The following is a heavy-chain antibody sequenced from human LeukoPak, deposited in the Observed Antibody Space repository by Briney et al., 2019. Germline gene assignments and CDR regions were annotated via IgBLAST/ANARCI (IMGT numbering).Heavy chain of an antibody. CDR2: IYYSGST. J-gene: IGHJ4*02. CDR1: GDSISSSTYY. Sequence: SETLSLTCSVSGDSISSSTYYWGWIRQPPGKGLEWIGSIYYSGSTYYNPSLKSRVTISVDTSKNQFSLKLSSVTAADTGVYYCARHVGSENYPRYFDYWGQGPLVTVSS. CDR3: ARHVGSENYPRYFDY. V-gene: IGHV4-39*01. D-gene: IGHD1-26*01.